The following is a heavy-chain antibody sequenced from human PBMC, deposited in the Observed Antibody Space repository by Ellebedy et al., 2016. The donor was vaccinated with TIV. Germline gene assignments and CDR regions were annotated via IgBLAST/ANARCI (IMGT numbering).Heavy chain of an antibody. CDR3: AREADSDALDI. J-gene: IGHJ3*02. V-gene: IGHV1-18*01. CDR2: ISTYSGNT. CDR1: GYTFSRHG. D-gene: IGHD2-15*01. Sequence: AASVKVSCKTSGYTFSRHGLNWVRQAPGQGLEWMGWISTYSGNTKYAQKFQGRVTMNTDTSTGTAYMELRSLTSDDTAVYYCAREADSDALDIWGQGTMVIVSS.